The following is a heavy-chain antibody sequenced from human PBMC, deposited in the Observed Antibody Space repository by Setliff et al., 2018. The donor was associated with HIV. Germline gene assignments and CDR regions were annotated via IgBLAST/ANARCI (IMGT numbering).Heavy chain of an antibody. CDR1: GFSFSNYA. V-gene: IGHV3-23*01. Sequence: GSLRLSCAASGFSFSNYAMTWVRQAPGKGLEWVSSISGSGDSAYYADSVRGRFTISRDFSNNTLYLQMNGLRAEDTALYYCAKDELFYYGSWNFYYWYFDFWG. J-gene: IGHJ2*01. CDR3: AKDELFYYGSWNFYYWYFDF. CDR2: ISGSGDSA. D-gene: IGHD3-10*01.